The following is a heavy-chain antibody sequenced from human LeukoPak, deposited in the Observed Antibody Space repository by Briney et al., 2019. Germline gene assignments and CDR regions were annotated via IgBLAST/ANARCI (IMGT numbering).Heavy chain of an antibody. V-gene: IGHV3-64D*06. Sequence: GGSLRLSCSASGFTFSSYAMHWVRQAPGKGLEYVSAISSNGGSTYYADSVKGRFTISRDNSKNTLYLQMSSLRAEDTAVYYCVREDTIVGATVFDYWGQGTLVTVSS. CDR2: ISSNGGST. D-gene: IGHD1-26*01. CDR1: GFTFSSYA. J-gene: IGHJ4*02. CDR3: VREDTIVGATVFDY.